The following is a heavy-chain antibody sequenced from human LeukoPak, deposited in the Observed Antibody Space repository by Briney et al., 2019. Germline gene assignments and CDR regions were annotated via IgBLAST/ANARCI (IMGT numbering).Heavy chain of an antibody. CDR2: IRYDGSNK. CDR1: GFTFSSYG. CDR3: AKDLYDSSGYYLGLYDY. D-gene: IGHD3-22*01. J-gene: IGHJ4*02. Sequence: PGGSLRLSCAASGFTFSSYGMHWVRQAPGKGLEWVAFIRYDGSNKYYADSVKGRFTISRDNSKKTLYLQMNSLRAEDTAVYYCAKDLYDSSGYYLGLYDYWGQGTLVTVSS. V-gene: IGHV3-30*02.